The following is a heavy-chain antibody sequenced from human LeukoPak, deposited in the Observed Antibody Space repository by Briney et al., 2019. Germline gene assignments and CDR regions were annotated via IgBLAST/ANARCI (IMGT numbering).Heavy chain of an antibody. V-gene: IGHV4-31*03. CDR1: GGSISSGGYY. Sequence: SETLSLTCTVSGGSISSGGYYWSWIRQHPGKGLEWIGYIYYSGSTYYNPSLKSRFTISVDTSKNQFSLKLSSVTAADTAVYYCARDRSTVTTRRNWFDPWAREPWSPSPQ. D-gene: IGHD4-17*01. J-gene: IGHJ5*02. CDR2: IYYSGST. CDR3: ARDRSTVTTRRNWFDP.